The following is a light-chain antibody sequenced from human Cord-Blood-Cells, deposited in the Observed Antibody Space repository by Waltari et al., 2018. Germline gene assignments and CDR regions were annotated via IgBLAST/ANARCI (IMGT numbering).Light chain of an antibody. V-gene: IGLV2-23*01. CDR3: CSYAGSSTV. CDR1: SSDVGSYNL. CDR2: EGS. J-gene: IGLJ3*02. Sequence: QSALTQPASVSGSPGQSITISCTGTSSDVGSYNLLSWYQQHPGKAPKLMIYEGSKRPSGVSNRFSGSKSGNTASMTISGRQAEDEADYYCCSYAGSSTVFGGGTKLTVL.